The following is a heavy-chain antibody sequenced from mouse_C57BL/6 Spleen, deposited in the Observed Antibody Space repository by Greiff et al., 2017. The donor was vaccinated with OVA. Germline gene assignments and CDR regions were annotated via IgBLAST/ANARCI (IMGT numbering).Heavy chain of an antibody. CDR3: AREDYGYAMDY. CDR2: INPSGGCT. J-gene: IGHJ4*01. CDR1: GYTFTSYW. V-gene: IGHV1-53*01. D-gene: IGHD2-4*01. Sequence: QVQLQQPGTELVKPGASVKLSCKASGYTFTSYWMPWVQQRPGQGLEWIGNINPSGGCTNYNEKFKSKATLTVDKSSSPAYMQLSSLTSEDSAVDYCAREDYGYAMDYWGQGTSVTVSS.